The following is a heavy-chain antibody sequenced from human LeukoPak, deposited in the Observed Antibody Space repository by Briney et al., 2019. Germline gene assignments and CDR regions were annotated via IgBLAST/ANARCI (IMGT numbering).Heavy chain of an antibody. Sequence: GASVKVSCKASGYTFTSYGISWVRQAPGQGLEWMGWINTYNDKTNYAQKLQGRVTMTTDTSTSTAYMELSRLRSDDTAVYYCARWRPYCGGDCSDYWGQGTLVTVSS. D-gene: IGHD2-21*01. V-gene: IGHV1-18*01. CDR3: ARWRPYCGGDCSDY. J-gene: IGHJ4*02. CDR2: INTYNDKT. CDR1: GYTFTSYG.